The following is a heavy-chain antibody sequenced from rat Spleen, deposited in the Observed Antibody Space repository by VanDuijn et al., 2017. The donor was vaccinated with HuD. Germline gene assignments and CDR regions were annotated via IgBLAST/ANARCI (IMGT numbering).Heavy chain of an antibody. CDR1: RFTFSDYY. CDR3: ARHAPYPKFLFDY. J-gene: IGHJ2*01. CDR2: ISFEGSGT. V-gene: IGHV5-22*01. Sequence: EVQLVESGGDLVQPGRSLNLSCAASRFTFSDYYMAWVRQAPKQGLEWVASISFEGSGTYYGDSVKGRFTISRDNAKSTLYLQMNSLRSEDTATYYCARHAPYPKFLFDYWGQGVMVTVSS. D-gene: IGHD3-1*01.